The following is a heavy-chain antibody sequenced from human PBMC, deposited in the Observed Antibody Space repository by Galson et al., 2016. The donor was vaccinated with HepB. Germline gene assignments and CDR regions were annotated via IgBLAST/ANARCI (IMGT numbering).Heavy chain of an antibody. V-gene: IGHV2-5*02. CDR3: AHTIFRGMLNYFDY. J-gene: IGHJ4*02. Sequence: PALVKPTQTLTLTCTFSGFSLSTTGVGVGWIRQPPGKALEWLGLIYWDDDKRYSPSLKSRLTITKDTSKNQVVLTLTSMDPVDTATYYCAHTIFRGMLNYFDYWGQGALVTVSS. CDR2: IYWDDDK. D-gene: IGHD2-8*01. CDR1: GFSLSTTGVG.